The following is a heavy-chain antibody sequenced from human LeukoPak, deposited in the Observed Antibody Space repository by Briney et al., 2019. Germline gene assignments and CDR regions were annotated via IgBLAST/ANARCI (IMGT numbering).Heavy chain of an antibody. CDR1: GFTFSSYG. D-gene: IGHD4-23*01. Sequence: PGRSLRLSCAASGFTFSSYGMHWVRQAPGKGLEWVAVISYDGSNKYYADSVKGRFTISRDNSKITLYLQMNSLRAEDTAVYYCAKDIFPNYGGNSHFDYWGQGTLVTVSS. V-gene: IGHV3-30*18. CDR2: ISYDGSNK. J-gene: IGHJ4*02. CDR3: AKDIFPNYGGNSHFDY.